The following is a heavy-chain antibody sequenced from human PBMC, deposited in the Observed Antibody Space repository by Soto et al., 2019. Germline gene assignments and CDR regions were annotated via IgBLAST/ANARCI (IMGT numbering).Heavy chain of an antibody. CDR2: ISGTGGGT. V-gene: IGHV3-23*01. CDR3: AKDRTVYYDFWSGPPSLDV. CDR1: GFSLRTYA. J-gene: IGHJ6*02. Sequence: GGSLRLSCAASGFSLRTYAMNWVRQAPGKGLEWVSGISGTGGGTYYAGSVKGRFTISRDNSKNTLYLQMNSLRAEDTAVYYCAKDRTVYYDFWSGPPSLDVWGQGTTVTVSS. D-gene: IGHD3-3*01.